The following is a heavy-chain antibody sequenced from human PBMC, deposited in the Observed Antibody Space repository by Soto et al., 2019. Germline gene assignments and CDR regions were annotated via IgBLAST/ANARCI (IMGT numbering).Heavy chain of an antibody. V-gene: IGHV3-23*01. CDR2: ISGSGGST. CDR1: GFTFSSYA. J-gene: IGHJ4*02. D-gene: IGHD6-13*01. CDR3: AKGGDSSSWPDFDY. Sequence: GGSLRLSCAASGFTFSSYAMSWVRQAPGKGLEWVSAISGSGGSTYHADSVKGRFTISRDNAKNTLYLQMNSLRAEDTAVYYCAKGGDSSSWPDFDYWGQGTLVTVSS.